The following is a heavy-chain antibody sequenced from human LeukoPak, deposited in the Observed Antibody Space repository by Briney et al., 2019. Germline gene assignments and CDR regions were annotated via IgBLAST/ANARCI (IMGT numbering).Heavy chain of an antibody. J-gene: IGHJ4*02. CDR2: ITTSNYI. Sequence: GGSLRLSCVVSGFPFNSHSVSWVRQAPGKGLEWVLSITTSNYIFYAESVKGRFTISRDNAKNSLYLQMTSLRAEDTAVYYCVREQARAGSFDYWGQGTLVTVSS. CDR3: VREQARAGSFDY. V-gene: IGHV3-21*01. D-gene: IGHD6-19*01. CDR1: GFPFNSHS.